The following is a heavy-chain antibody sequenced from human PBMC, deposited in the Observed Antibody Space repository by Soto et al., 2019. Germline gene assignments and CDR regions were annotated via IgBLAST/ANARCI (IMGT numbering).Heavy chain of an antibody. D-gene: IGHD2-15*01. Sequence: QVQLQESGPGLVKPSETLSLTCTVSGGSVSSGSYYWSWIRQPPGKVLEWIGYIYYSGSTNYNPSLKSRVTISVDTSKNHFSLKLSSVTAADTAVYYCARDREYCSGGSCYRYYYYYGMDVWGQGTTVTVSS. CDR1: GGSVSSGSYY. J-gene: IGHJ6*02. CDR3: ARDREYCSGGSCYRYYYYYGMDV. V-gene: IGHV4-61*01. CDR2: IYYSGST.